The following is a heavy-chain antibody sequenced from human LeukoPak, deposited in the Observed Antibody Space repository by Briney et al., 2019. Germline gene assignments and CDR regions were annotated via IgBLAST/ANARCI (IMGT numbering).Heavy chain of an antibody. D-gene: IGHD3-22*01. J-gene: IGHJ6*02. V-gene: IGHV3-30*02. CDR3: AKAVNYYDSSGYPSPTYYYYYGMDV. CDR2: IRYDGSNK. CDR1: GFIFSSYG. Sequence: GGSLRLSCAASGFIFSSYGMHWVRQAPGKGLEWVTFIRYDGSNKYYADSVKGRFTISRDNSKNTLYLQMNSLRAEDTAVYYCAKAVNYYDSSGYPSPTYYYYYGMDVWGQGTTVTVSS.